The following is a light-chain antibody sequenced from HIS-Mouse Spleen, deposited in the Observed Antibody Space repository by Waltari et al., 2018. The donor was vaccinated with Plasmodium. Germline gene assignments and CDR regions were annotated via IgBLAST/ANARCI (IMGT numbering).Light chain of an antibody. V-gene: IGLV2-11*01. Sequence: QSALTQPRSVSGSPGQSVTISRTGTSSDVGGYNYVSWYQQHPGKAPKLIIYDFSKRPSGVPDRFSGSKSGNTASLTISGLQAEDEADYYCCSYAGSYTYVFGTGTKVTVL. CDR1: SSDVGGYNY. J-gene: IGLJ1*01. CDR3: CSYAGSYTYV. CDR2: DFS.